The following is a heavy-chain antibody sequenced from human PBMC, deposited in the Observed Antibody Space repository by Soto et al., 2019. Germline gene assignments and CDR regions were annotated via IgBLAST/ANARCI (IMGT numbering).Heavy chain of an antibody. CDR2: IIPIFGTA. J-gene: IGHJ6*02. V-gene: IGHV1-69*13. CDR1: GGTFSSYA. Sequence: SVKVSCKASGGTFSSYAISWVRQAPGQGLEWMGGIIPIFGTANYAQKFQGRVTITADESTSTAYMELSSLRSEDTAVYYCARGPEYSSARDYYYGMDVWGQGTTVTVSS. D-gene: IGHD6-6*01. CDR3: ARGPEYSSARDYYYGMDV.